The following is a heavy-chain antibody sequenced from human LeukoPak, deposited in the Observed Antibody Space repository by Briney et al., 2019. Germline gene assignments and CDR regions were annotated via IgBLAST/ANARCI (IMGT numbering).Heavy chain of an antibody. CDR2: INQDGSEK. V-gene: IGHV3-7*01. J-gene: IGHJ4*02. CDR1: GFTSGNHW. CDR3: GRAYGAGSCDY. D-gene: IGHD3-10*01. Sequence: GGSLRLSCAASGFTSGNHWMSWVRQAPGKGLEWVANINQDGSEKYYVDSVKGRFTISRDDAKNSLYLQMNSLRAEDTAVYYCGRAYGAGSCDYWGQGTLVTVSS.